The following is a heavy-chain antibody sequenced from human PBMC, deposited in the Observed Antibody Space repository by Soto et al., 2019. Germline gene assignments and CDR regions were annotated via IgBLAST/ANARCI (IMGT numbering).Heavy chain of an antibody. V-gene: IGHV3-49*03. J-gene: IGHJ6*02. D-gene: IGHD3-22*01. CDR2: IRSKAYGGTT. CDR1: GFTFGDYA. Sequence: GGSLRLSCTASGFTFGDYAMSWFRQAPGKGLEWVGFIRSKAYGGTTEYAASVKGRFTISRDDSKSIAYLQMNSLKTEDTAVYYCTRGTVVIDYYYGMDVWGQGTTVTVSS. CDR3: TRGTVVIDYYYGMDV.